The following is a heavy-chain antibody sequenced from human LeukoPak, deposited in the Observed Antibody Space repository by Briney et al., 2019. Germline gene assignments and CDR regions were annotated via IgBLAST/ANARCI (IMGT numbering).Heavy chain of an antibody. CDR3: AREAYTYGSGSYDY. D-gene: IGHD3-10*01. CDR1: GFTFSSYS. Sequence: PGGSLRLSCAASGFTFSSYSMNWVRQAPGKGLEWVSSISSSSSYIYYADSVKGRFTISRDNAKNSLYPQMNSLRAEDTAVYYCAREAYTYGSGSYDYWGQGTLVTVSS. V-gene: IGHV3-21*01. J-gene: IGHJ4*02. CDR2: ISSSSSYI.